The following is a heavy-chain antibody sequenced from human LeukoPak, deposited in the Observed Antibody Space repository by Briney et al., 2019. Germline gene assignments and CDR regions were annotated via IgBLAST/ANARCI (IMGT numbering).Heavy chain of an antibody. D-gene: IGHD6-13*01. CDR2: IYYSGST. V-gene: IGHV4-59*01. CDR1: GGSISSYY. CDR3: ARAGSSTLLDY. J-gene: IGHJ4*02. Sequence: SETLSLTCTVSGGSISSYYWSWIRQPPGKGLEGIGYIYYSGSTNYNPSLKSRVTISVDTSKNQFSLKLSSVTAADPAVYYCARAGSSTLLDYWGQGTLVAVSS.